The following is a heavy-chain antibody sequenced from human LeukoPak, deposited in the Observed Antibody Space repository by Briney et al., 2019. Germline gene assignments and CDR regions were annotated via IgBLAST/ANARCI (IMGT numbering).Heavy chain of an antibody. V-gene: IGHV1-69*13. CDR2: IIPIFGTA. CDR3: ARGLTIFGVVSPVGY. CDR1: GGTFSSYA. J-gene: IGHJ4*02. Sequence: ASVKVSCKASGGTFSSYAISWVRQAPGQGLEWMGGIIPIFGTANYAQKFQGRVTITADESASTAYMELSSLRSEDTAVYYCARGLTIFGVVSPVGYWGQGTLVTVSS. D-gene: IGHD3-3*01.